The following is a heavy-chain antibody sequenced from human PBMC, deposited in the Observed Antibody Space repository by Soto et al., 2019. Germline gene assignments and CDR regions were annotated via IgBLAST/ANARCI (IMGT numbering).Heavy chain of an antibody. CDR1: GFTFSRYA. V-gene: IGHV3-30-3*01. CDR3: ARVLGTYSRVGTFDY. D-gene: IGHD1-26*01. CDR2: ISYDGSNR. Sequence: LRLSCAASGFTFSRYAVHWVRQAPGKGLEWVAVISYDGSNRYYADSVKGRFTISRDNSKNTLYLQMNSLRAEDTAVYYCARVLGTYSRVGTFDYWGQGTLVTVSS. J-gene: IGHJ4*02.